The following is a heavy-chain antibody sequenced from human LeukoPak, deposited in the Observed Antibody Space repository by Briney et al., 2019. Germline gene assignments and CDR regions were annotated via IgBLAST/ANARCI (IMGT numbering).Heavy chain of an antibody. D-gene: IGHD3-10*01. CDR3: AEGGPGSDFDY. CDR1: GFTFSSYA. CDR2: ISYDGSNK. V-gene: IGHV3-30-3*02. Sequence: HPGGSLRLSCAASGFTFSSYAMHWVRQAPGKGLEWVAVISYDGSNKYYADSVKGRFTISRDNSKNTLYLQMNSLRAEDTAVYYCAEGGPGSDFDYWGQGTLVTVSS. J-gene: IGHJ4*02.